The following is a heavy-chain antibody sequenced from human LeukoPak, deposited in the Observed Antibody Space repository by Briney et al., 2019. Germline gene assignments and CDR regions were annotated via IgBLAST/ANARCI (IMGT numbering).Heavy chain of an antibody. V-gene: IGHV1-69*05. CDR3: ARGWADNWEDAFDI. CDR2: INPIFGTA. Sequence: SVKVSCKASRGTFSSYAISWVRQAPGQGLEWMGGINPIFGTANYAQKFQGRVTITTDESTSTAYMELSSLRSEDTAVYYCARGWADNWEDAFDIRGQGTMVTVSS. D-gene: IGHD1-20*01. J-gene: IGHJ3*02. CDR1: RGTFSSYA.